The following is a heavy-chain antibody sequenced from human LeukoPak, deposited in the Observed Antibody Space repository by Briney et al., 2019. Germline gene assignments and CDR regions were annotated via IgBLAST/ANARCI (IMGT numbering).Heavy chain of an antibody. CDR1: GGSFSGYY. Sequence: SETLSLTCAVYGGSFSGYYWSWIRQPPGKGLEWIGEINHSGSTNYNPSLESRATISVDTSKNQFSLKLSSVTAADTAVYYCARGLAAFDYWGQGTLVTVSS. CDR3: ARGLAAFDY. D-gene: IGHD6-19*01. V-gene: IGHV4-34*01. J-gene: IGHJ4*02. CDR2: INHSGST.